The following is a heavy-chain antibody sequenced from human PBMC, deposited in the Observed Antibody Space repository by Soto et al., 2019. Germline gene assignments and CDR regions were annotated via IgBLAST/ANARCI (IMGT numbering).Heavy chain of an antibody. CDR2: ISYDGSNK. CDR3: AKGGDWSGGSCYTADY. J-gene: IGHJ4*02. V-gene: IGHV3-30*18. CDR1: GFTFSSYG. Sequence: QVQLVESGGGVVQPGRSLRLSCAASGFTFSSYGMHWVRQAPGKGLEWVAVISYDGSNKYYADSVKGRFTISRDNSKNTLYLQMNSLRAEDTAVYYCAKGGDWSGGSCYTADYWGQGTLVTVSS. D-gene: IGHD2-15*01.